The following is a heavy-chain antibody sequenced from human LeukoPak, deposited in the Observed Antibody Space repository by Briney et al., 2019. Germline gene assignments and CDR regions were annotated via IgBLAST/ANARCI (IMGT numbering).Heavy chain of an antibody. CDR2: ISYDGSNK. CDR3: ARVHSSSWYCCSDY. CDR1: GFTFSSYA. Sequence: QPGGSLRLSCAASGFTFSSYAMHWVRQAPGKGLEWVALISYDGSNKYYADSVKGRFTISRDNSKNALYLQMNSLRAEDTAVYYCARVHSSSWYCCSDYWGQGTLVIVSS. V-gene: IGHV3-30-3*01. D-gene: IGHD6-13*01. J-gene: IGHJ4*02.